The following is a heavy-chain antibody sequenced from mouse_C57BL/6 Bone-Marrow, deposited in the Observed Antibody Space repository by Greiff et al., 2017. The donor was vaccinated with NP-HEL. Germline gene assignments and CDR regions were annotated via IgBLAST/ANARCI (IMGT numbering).Heavy chain of an antibody. D-gene: IGHD2-1*01. J-gene: IGHJ3*01. V-gene: IGHV1-64*01. Sequence: QVQLQQPGAELVKPGASVKLSCKASGYTFTSYWMHWVKQRPGQGLEWIGMIHPNSGSTNYNEKFKSKATLTVDKSSSTAYMQLSGLTSEDSAVYYCARDYYGNYWFAYWGQGTLVTVSA. CDR1: GYTFTSYW. CDR3: ARDYYGNYWFAY. CDR2: IHPNSGST.